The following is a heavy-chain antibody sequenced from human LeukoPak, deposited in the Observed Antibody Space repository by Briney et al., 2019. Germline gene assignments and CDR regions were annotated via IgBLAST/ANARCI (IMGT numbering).Heavy chain of an antibody. J-gene: IGHJ6*03. D-gene: IGHD2-2*01. Sequence: ASVKVSCKASGYTFTSYDINWVRQATGQGLEWMGWMNPNSGNTGYAQKFQGRVTLTRNTSISTAYMELSSLRSEDTAVYYCARDPRSTSVPHYYYYYMDVWGKGTTVTVSS. CDR1: GYTFTSYD. CDR3: ARDPRSTSVPHYYYYYMDV. CDR2: MNPNSGNT. V-gene: IGHV1-8*03.